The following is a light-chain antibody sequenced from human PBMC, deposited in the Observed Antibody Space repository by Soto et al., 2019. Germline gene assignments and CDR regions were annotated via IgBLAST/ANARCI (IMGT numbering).Light chain of an antibody. CDR2: GAS. CDR3: QQYNSWPPIT. V-gene: IGKV3D-15*01. Sequence: VLTQPPLSVSLSPGDTATVSCRAFQSVDNNYIAWYQQSPGQAPRVLIYGASTRATGTPDRFSGSGSGTEFTLTISSLQSEDFAVYFCQQYNSWPPITFGQGTRLEIK. J-gene: IGKJ5*01. CDR1: QSVDNN.